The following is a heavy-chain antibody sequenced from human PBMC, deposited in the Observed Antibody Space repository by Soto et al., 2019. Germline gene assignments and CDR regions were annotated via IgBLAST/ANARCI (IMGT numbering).Heavy chain of an antibody. CDR2: ISSNGVGT. J-gene: IGHJ6*03. CDR1: GFTLSGYA. D-gene: IGHD6-6*01. CDR3: ARRARPDFYYMDV. V-gene: IGHV3-64*01. Sequence: EVQLAESGGGLAQPGGSLRLSCAASGFTLSGYAMDWVRQAPGKGLEYVSGISSNGVGTSYANSVQGRFTISRDNSMHKVYLQMGSRRPEDMAVYYCARRARPDFYYMDVWGKGSTVTVSS.